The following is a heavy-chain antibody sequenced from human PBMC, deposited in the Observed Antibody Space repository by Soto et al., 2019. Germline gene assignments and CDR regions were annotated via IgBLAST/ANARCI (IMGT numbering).Heavy chain of an antibody. CDR2: IYHSGST. D-gene: IGHD4-17*01. CDR3: AGWSYGDFYRGGYFDF. J-gene: IGHJ4*02. CDR1: SGSISSSNW. V-gene: IGHV4-4*02. Sequence: QVQLQESGPGLVKPSGTLSLTCAVSSGSISSSNWWSWVRQPPGKGLEWIGEIYHSGSTNYNPSLKSRITLSGNKAKNQFPPELGSVNAADTALDYCAGWSYGDFYRGGYFDFLGQGTLVTVSS.